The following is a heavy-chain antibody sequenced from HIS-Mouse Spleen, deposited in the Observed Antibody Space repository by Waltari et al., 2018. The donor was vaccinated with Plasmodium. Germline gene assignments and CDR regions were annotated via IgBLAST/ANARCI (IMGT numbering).Heavy chain of an antibody. D-gene: IGHD4-4*01. CDR1: GYTFTGYY. CDR2: SNPDSGGT. CDR3: ARDGMTTVTTGARWFDP. Sequence: QVQLVQSGAEVKKPGASVKVSCKASGYTFTGYYMHWVRQAPGQGLEWLVWSNPDSGGTNDAQELQGRVPMTRDTSISTAYMELSRLRSDDTAVYYCARDGMTTVTTGARWFDPWGQGTLVTVSS. V-gene: IGHV1-2*02. J-gene: IGHJ5*02.